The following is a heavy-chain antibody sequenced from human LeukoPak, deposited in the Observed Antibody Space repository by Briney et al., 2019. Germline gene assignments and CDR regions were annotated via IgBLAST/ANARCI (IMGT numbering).Heavy chain of an antibody. J-gene: IGHJ6*02. CDR3: ASGGVTVARADYYYYGMDV. V-gene: IGHV1-3*01. Sequence: GASVKVSCKASGYTFTSYAMHWVRQAPGQRLEWMGWINAGNGNTKYSQKFQGRVTITRDTSASTAYMELSSLRSEDTAVYYCASGGVTVARADYYYYGMDVWGQGTTVTVSS. CDR1: GYTFTSYA. D-gene: IGHD3-16*01. CDR2: INAGNGNT.